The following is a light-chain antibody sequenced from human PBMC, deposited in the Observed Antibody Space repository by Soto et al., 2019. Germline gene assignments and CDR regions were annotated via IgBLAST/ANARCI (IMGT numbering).Light chain of an antibody. J-gene: IGKJ1*01. V-gene: IGKV1-5*01. CDR2: DAS. CDR1: QSIAIW. CDR3: QKYGSYPWA. Sequence: DIRLTQSPSTLSAAVGDRVTITCRASQSIAIWSAWYHQKPGKAPKALIYDASRLESGVPSRFSGSGSGTEFTLTISSLQPDDFATYYCQKYGSYPWAFGQGTRVEV.